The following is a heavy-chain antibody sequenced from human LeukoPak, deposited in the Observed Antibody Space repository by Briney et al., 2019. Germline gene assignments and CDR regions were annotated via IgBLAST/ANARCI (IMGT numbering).Heavy chain of an antibody. Sequence: SETLSLTCAVYGGSFSGYYWSWIRQPPGKGLEWIGEINHSGSTNYNPSLKSRVTISVDTSKNQFSLKLSPVTAADTAVYYCARNQGEMATIGYWGQGTLVTVSS. CDR3: ARNQGEMATIGY. J-gene: IGHJ4*02. V-gene: IGHV4-34*01. CDR1: GGSFSGYY. CDR2: INHSGST. D-gene: IGHD5-24*01.